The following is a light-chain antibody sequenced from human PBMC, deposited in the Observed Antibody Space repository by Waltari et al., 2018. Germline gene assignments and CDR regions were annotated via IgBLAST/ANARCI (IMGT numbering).Light chain of an antibody. CDR2: EVS. CDR3: SSYTSSSVV. V-gene: IGLV2-14*01. J-gene: IGLJ2*01. Sequence: QSALTQPASVSGSPGQSITISCTGTSSDVGGYNYVSWYQQHPGKAPKLMIYEVSNRPSGVSTRLSVSKSGNTASLTISGLQAEDEADYYCSSYTSSSVVFGGGTKLTVL. CDR1: SSDVGGYNY.